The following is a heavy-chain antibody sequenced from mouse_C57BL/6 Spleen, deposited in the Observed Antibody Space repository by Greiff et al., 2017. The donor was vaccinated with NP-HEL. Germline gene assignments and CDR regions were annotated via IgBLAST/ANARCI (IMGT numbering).Heavy chain of an antibody. CDR1: GFTFTDYY. V-gene: IGHV7-3*01. D-gene: IGHD2-4*01. CDR2: IRNKANGYTT. Sequence: EVNVVESGGGLVQPGGSLSLSCAASGFTFTDYYMSWVRQPPGKALEWLGFIRNKANGYTTEYSASVKGRFTISRDNSQSILYLQMNALRAEDSATYYCARSIYDYDYFDYWGQGTTLTVSS. J-gene: IGHJ2*01. CDR3: ARSIYDYDYFDY.